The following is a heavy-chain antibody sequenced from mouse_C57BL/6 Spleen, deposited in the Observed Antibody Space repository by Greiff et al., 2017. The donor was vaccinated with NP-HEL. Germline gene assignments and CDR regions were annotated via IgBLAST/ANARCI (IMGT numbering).Heavy chain of an antibody. CDR2: IYPGSGST. Sequence: QVQLQQPGAELVKPGASVKMSCKASGYTFTSYWITWVKQRPGQGLEWIGDIYPGSGSTTYNEKFKSKATLTVDTSSSTAYMQLSSLTSEDTAVYYCARNYGNLFDYWGQGTTLTVSS. V-gene: IGHV1-55*01. CDR1: GYTFTSYW. D-gene: IGHD2-1*01. J-gene: IGHJ2*01. CDR3: ARNYGNLFDY.